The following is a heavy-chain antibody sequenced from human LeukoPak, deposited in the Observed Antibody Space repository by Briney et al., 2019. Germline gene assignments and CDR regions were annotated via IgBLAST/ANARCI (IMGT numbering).Heavy chain of an antibody. J-gene: IGHJ6*02. Sequence: ASVNVSCKASGYTFTGYYMHWVRQAPGQGLEWMGWINPNSGGTNYAQKFQGRVTMTRDTSISTAYMELSRLRSDDTAVYYCARDRKYYDILTGSHYYYGMDVWGQGTTVTVSS. CDR2: INPNSGGT. D-gene: IGHD3-9*01. CDR3: ARDRKYYDILTGSHYYYGMDV. V-gene: IGHV1-2*02. CDR1: GYTFTGYY.